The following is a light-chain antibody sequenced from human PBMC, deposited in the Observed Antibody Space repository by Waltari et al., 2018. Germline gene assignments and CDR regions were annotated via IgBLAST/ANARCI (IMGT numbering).Light chain of an antibody. V-gene: IGKV4-1*01. CDR2: WAS. J-gene: IGKJ1*01. CDR1: RSVLYSSNNKNY. CDR3: QQYYSTLTWT. Sequence: DIVMTQSPDSLAVSLGERATIHVKSRRSVLYSSNNKNYLAWYQQKPGQPPKLLIYWASTRESGVPDRFSGSGSGPDFTLTISSLQAEDVAVYYCQQYYSTLTWTFGQGTKVEIK.